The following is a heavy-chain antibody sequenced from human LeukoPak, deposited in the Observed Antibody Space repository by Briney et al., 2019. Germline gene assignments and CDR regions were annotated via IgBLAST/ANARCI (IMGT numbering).Heavy chain of an antibody. J-gene: IGHJ4*02. D-gene: IGHD3-22*01. V-gene: IGHV1-46*03. CDR2: INPSGGST. Sequence: ASVKVSCKASGYTFTSYYMHWVRQAPGQGLEWMGIINPSGGSTSYAQKFQGRVTMTRDTSTSTVYMELSSLRSEDTAVYYCARGRWVDYYGSSGYYPEDYWGQGTLVTVSS. CDR1: GYTFTSYY. CDR3: ARGRWVDYYGSSGYYPEDY.